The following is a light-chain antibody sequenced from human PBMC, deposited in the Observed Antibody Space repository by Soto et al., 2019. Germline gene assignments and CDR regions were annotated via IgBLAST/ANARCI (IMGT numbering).Light chain of an antibody. J-gene: IGLJ2*01. CDR3: NSYTSTSTLV. CDR1: SSDVGGYEY. V-gene: IGLV2-14*03. Sequence: QSVLTQPASVSGSPGQSITISCTGTSSDVGGYEYVSWYQQHPGRAPKLMIYDVSNRPSGVSNRFSGSKSGNTASLTISGLQGEDEADYYCNSYTSTSTLVFGGGTKLTVL. CDR2: DVS.